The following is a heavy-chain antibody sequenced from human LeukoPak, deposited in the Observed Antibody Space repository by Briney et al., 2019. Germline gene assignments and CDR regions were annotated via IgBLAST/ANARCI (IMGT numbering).Heavy chain of an antibody. J-gene: IGHJ3*02. V-gene: IGHV3-48*01. CDR1: GFTFSSYS. CDR2: ISSSSSTI. Sequence: GGSLRLSCAASGFTFSSYSMNWVRQAPGKGLEWVSYISSSSSTIYYADSAKGRFTISRDNAKNSLYLQMNRLRADDTAVYYCARDNGYDIVVVTAAVRDAFDIWGQGTMVTVSS. D-gene: IGHD2-2*01. CDR3: ARDNGYDIVVVTAAVRDAFDI.